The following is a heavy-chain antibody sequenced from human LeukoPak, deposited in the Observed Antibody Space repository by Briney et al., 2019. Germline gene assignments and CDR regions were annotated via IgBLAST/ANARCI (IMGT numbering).Heavy chain of an antibody. CDR1: GGSISSYY. CDR2: IYTSGST. D-gene: IGHD3-22*01. CDR3: ARGPYYYDSSGYSPGYYFDY. V-gene: IGHV4-4*09. J-gene: IGHJ4*02. Sequence: SETLSLTCTVSGGSISSYYWSWIRQPPGKGLEWIGYIYTSGSTNYNPSLKSRVTISVDTSKNQFSLKLSSVTAADTAVYYCARGPYYYDSSGYSPGYYFDYWGQGTLVTVSS.